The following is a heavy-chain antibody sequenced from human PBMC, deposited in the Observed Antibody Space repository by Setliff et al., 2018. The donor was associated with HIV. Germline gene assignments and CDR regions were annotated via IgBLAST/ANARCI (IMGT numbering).Heavy chain of an antibody. J-gene: IGHJ4*02. CDR1: GLTFSSYW. D-gene: IGHD5-18*01. Sequence: PGGSLRLSCAASGLTFSSYWMSWVRQAPGKGLEWMANIKEDGSEKYYVDSVRGRFTISRDNTKNSLYLQMNSLRGEDTAVYYCARGDFGYSYGPNDYWGQGTLVTVSS. CDR3: ARGDFGYSYGPNDY. CDR2: IKEDGSEK. V-gene: IGHV3-7*01.